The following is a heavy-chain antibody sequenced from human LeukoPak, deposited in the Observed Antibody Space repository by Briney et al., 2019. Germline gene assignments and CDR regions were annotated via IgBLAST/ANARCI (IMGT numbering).Heavy chain of an antibody. CDR2: ISAYNGNT. J-gene: IGHJ4*02. CDR3: ASLLHGEPYFDY. V-gene: IGHV1-18*01. Sequence: ASVKVSCKASGYTFTSYGISWVRQAPGQGREWMGWISAYNGNTNYAQKPQGRVTMTTDTSTSTAYMELRSLRSDDTAVYYCASLLHGEPYFDYGGQGTLVTVSS. D-gene: IGHD4-17*01. CDR1: GYTFTSYG.